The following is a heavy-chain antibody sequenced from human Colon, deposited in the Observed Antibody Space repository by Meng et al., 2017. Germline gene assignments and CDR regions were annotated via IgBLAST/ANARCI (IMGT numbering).Heavy chain of an antibody. D-gene: IGHD3-10*01. CDR3: ARGTPGRSYSDY. J-gene: IGHJ4*02. CDR1: GYTFASYG. V-gene: IGHV1-18*01. CDR2: FVNNVDT. Sequence: HVPVLQSGAEVKKPGASVRVSCEASGYTFASYGISWLRQAPGQGLEWMGWFVNNVDTYSAQKFQGRVIMTTDTHTSTAFMELRSLRSDDTAVYYCARGTPGRSYSDYWGQGTLVTVSS.